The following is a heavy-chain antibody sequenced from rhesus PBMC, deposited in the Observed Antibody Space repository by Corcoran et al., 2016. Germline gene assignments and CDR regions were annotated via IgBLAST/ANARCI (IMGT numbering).Heavy chain of an antibody. V-gene: IGHV4-65*01. CDR1: GGSVSSRTL. J-gene: IGHJ4*01. CDR2: ISGSSGST. CDR3: ARGRIVYYFDY. Sequence: QVHLQESRPGLLKPSEPLSLTCAVSGGSVSSRTLWGGLRPPPGNGLEWIGYISGSSGSTYYNPSLKSRVTISTDTSKNQFSLQLSSVTAADTAVGYCARGRIVYYFDYWGQGVLVTVSS.